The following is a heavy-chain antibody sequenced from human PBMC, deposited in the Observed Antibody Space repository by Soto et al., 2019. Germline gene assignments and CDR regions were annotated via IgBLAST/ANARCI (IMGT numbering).Heavy chain of an antibody. CDR2: IYYSGRT. CDR3: ASNSYGYTFYAY. J-gene: IGHJ4*02. Sequence: LSLTCTVSGGSISSGGYYWSWIRQHPGKGLEWIGNIYYSGRTYYNPSLKSRVTISVDTSKNQFSLKLSSVTAADTAVYYCASNSYGYTFYAYWGQGTLVTVSS. V-gene: IGHV4-30-4*08. D-gene: IGHD5-18*01. CDR1: GGSISSGGYY.